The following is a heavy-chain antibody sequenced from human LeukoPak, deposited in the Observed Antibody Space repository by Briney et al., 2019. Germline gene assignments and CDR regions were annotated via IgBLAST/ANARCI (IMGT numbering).Heavy chain of an antibody. CDR1: GGSMDSFY. J-gene: IGHJ6*04. Sequence: SETLSLTCTVSGGSMDSFYCSWIRQSPGGGLEWIGYIYYSGTTNYNPSLRGRLIISVDTTKNQFSLNLISVTAADTAVYYCARLARLTLIRGVTGYHPLDFWGEGNTVTVSS. V-gene: IGHV4-59*01. CDR2: IYYSGTT. CDR3: ARLARLTLIRGVTGYHPLDF. D-gene: IGHD3-10*01.